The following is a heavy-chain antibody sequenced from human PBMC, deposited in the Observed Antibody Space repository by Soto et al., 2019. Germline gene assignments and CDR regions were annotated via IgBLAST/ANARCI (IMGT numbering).Heavy chain of an antibody. J-gene: IGHJ4*02. V-gene: IGHV1-69*02. CDR3: ARNGDSPYDY. D-gene: IGHD1-1*01. CDR1: GGTFSSYS. Sequence: QVQPVQSGAEVKKPGSSVRVYCKASGGTFSSYSFSWVRQASGQGLEWMGRIIPVLNIANYAPKFRGRVTISADKSTSSAYMELSSLRSEDTAVYYCARNGDSPYDYWGPGTLVTVSS. CDR2: IIPVLNIA.